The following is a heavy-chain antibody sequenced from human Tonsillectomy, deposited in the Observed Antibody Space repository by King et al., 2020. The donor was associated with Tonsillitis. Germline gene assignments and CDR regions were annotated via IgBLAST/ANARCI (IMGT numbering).Heavy chain of an antibody. V-gene: IGHV3-53*01. CDR2: IYSGGST. D-gene: IGHD3-9*01. CDR1: GFTVSSNY. J-gene: IGHJ6*02. CDR3: ARDRDYDILTGSNYYYYGMDV. Sequence: VQLVESGGGLIQPGGSLRLSCAASGFTVSSNYMSWVRQAPGKGLEWVSVIYSGGSTYYADSVKGRFTISRDNSKNTLYLQMNSLRAEDTAVYYCARDRDYDILTGSNYYYYGMDVWGQGTPVTVSS.